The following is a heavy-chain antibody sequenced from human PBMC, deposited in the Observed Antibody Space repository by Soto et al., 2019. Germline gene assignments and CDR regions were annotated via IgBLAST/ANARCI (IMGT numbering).Heavy chain of an antibody. CDR1: GFTFDDYA. CDR3: AKSAGAHIVVVVAARGPEDYFDY. J-gene: IGHJ4*02. Sequence: PGGSLRLSCAASGFTFDDYAMHWVRQAPGKGLEWVSGISWNSGSIGYADSVKGRFTISRDNAKNSLYLQMNSLRAEDTALYYCAKSAGAHIVVVVAARGPEDYFDYWGQGTLVTVSS. V-gene: IGHV3-9*01. D-gene: IGHD2-15*01. CDR2: ISWNSGSI.